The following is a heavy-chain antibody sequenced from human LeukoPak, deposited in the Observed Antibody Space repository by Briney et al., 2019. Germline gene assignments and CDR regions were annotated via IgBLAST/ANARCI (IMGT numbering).Heavy chain of an antibody. D-gene: IGHD2-15*01. CDR3: ASSPPGYCSGGSCYPFDY. CDR2: INHSGST. Sequence: SETLSLTCAVYGGSFSGYYWSWIRQPPGKGLEWIGEINHSGSTNYNPSLKSRVTISVDTSKNQFSLKLSSVTAADTAVYYCASSPPGYCSGGSCYPFDYWGQGTLVTVSS. J-gene: IGHJ4*02. CDR1: GGSFSGYY. V-gene: IGHV4-34*01.